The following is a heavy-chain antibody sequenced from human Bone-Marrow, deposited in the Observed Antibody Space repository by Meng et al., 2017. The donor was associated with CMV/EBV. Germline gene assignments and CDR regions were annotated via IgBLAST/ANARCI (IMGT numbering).Heavy chain of an antibody. J-gene: IGHJ4*02. D-gene: IGHD6-6*01. CDR1: GGTLSSYA. CDR2: IIPIFGTA. CDR3: ARAPSIAAPFDY. Sequence: SVKVSCKASGGTLSSYAISWVRQAPGQGLEWMGGIIPIFGTANYAQKFQGRVTINTDESTTTAYMELSSLRSEDTAVYYCARAPSIAAPFDYWGQGTLVTVSS. V-gene: IGHV1-69*05.